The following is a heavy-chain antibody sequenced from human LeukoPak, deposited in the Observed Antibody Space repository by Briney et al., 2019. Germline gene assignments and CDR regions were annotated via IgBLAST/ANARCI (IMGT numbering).Heavy chain of an antibody. V-gene: IGHV3-30*02. CDR2: IRYDGSNK. Sequence: PGGSLRLSCAASGFTFSSYGMHWVRQAPGKGLEWVAFIRYDGSNKYYADSVKGRFTISRDNSKNTLYLQMNSLRAEDTAVYYCARVMGGTLSYYYYYMDVWGKGTTVTVSS. D-gene: IGHD6-19*01. J-gene: IGHJ6*03. CDR3: ARVMGGTLSYYYYYMDV. CDR1: GFTFSSYG.